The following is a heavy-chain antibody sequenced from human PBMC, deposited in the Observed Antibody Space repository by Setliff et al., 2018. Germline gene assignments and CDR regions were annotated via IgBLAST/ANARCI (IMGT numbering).Heavy chain of an antibody. J-gene: IGHJ6*02. CDR3: ARSSYSGSYLNV. V-gene: IGHV4-4*02. CDR1: GDSISSSNW. D-gene: IGHD1-26*01. CDR2: ICHSGST. Sequence: SETLSLTCAVSGDSISSSNWWNWVRQPPGKGLEWIGEICHSGSTKYNPSLKSRVTISVDKSKNQFSLKLSSVTAADTAVYYCARSSYSGSYLNVWGQGTTVTVSS.